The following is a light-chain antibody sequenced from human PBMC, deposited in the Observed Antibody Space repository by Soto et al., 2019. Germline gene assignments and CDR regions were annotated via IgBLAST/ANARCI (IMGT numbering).Light chain of an antibody. CDR3: QQYSNCPRT. V-gene: IGKV3-15*01. Sequence: EIVMTDSPATLSVSPGERATLSCRAGQSISNNLAWYQQKPGQAPRLLIYGASTRATGIPARFTGSGSGTEFTLTISSLQSEDFAVYYCQQYSNCPRTFGQDTKVDIK. CDR1: QSISNN. CDR2: GAS. J-gene: IGKJ1*01.